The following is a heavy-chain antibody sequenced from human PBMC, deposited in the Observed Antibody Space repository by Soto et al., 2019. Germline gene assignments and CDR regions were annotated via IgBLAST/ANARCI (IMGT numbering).Heavy chain of an antibody. Sequence: GGSLRLSCAASGFTFSSYSMNWVRQAPGKGLEWVSSISSSSSYIYYADSVKGRFTISRDNAKNSLYLKMNSLRAEDTAVYYCATPMVRGVIYYYGMDVWGQGTTVTVSS. CDR1: GFTFSSYS. CDR2: ISSSSSYI. CDR3: ATPMVRGVIYYYGMDV. D-gene: IGHD3-10*01. V-gene: IGHV3-21*01. J-gene: IGHJ6*02.